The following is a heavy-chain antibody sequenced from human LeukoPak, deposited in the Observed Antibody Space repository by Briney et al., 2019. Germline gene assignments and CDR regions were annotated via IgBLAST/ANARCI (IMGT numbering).Heavy chain of an antibody. CDR2: ISGVYDNI. CDR1: GFTFSDYY. V-gene: IGHV3-11*01. Sequence: GGSLRLSCAASGFTFSDYYMTWIRQAPGRGLEWVSYISGVYDNIYYGDSVKGRFTISRDNAKNSVYLQMSSLRADDTAVYYCARGGAHGMGVWGQGTTVTVSS. D-gene: IGHD1-26*01. J-gene: IGHJ6*02. CDR3: ARGGAHGMGV.